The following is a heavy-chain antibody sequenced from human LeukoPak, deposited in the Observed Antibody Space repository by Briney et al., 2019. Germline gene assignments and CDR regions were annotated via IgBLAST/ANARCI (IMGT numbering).Heavy chain of an antibody. D-gene: IGHD3-16*01. CDR2: ISAGGSTI. CDR1: GFTFSTYS. Sequence: GGSLRLSCPPSGFTFSTYSINWVRQAPGRGLEWVSYISAGGSTIYYADSAKGRFTISRDNAENSLYLQMNSLRAEDTAVYYCARGWGIGDHFDYWGQGTLVTVSS. J-gene: IGHJ4*02. CDR3: ARGWGIGDHFDY. V-gene: IGHV3-48*04.